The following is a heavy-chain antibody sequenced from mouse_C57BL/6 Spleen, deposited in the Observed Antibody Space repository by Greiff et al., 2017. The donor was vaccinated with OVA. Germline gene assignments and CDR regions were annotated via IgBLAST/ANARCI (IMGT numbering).Heavy chain of an antibody. V-gene: IGHV1-82*01. J-gene: IGHJ2*01. CDR1: GYAFSSSW. Sequence: QVQLQQSGPELVKPGASVKISCKASGYAFSSSWMNWVKQRPGKGLEWIGRIYPGDGDTNYNGKFKGNATLTADKSSSTAYMQLSSLTSEDSAVYFCAKIRYGSSYLDYWGQGTTLTVSS. CDR2: IYPGDGDT. CDR3: AKIRYGSSYLDY. D-gene: IGHD1-1*01.